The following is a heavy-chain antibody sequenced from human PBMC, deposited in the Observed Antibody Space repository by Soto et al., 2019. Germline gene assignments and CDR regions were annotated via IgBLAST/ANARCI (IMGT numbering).Heavy chain of an antibody. V-gene: IGHV4-28*01. CDR3: ARREIQGPIDY. J-gene: IGHJ4*02. Sequence: SETMSLTCAVSGYSISSSNWWGWIRQPPGKGLEWIGYIYCSGTTYYNPSLKSRVTMSVDTSKNQFSLKLTSVTAVDTAVYYCARREIQGPIDYWGQGTLVTVS. CDR1: GYSISSSNW. D-gene: IGHD1-26*01. CDR2: IYCSGTT.